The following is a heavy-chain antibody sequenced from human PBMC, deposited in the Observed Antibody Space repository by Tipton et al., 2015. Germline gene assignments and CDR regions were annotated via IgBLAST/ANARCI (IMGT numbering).Heavy chain of an antibody. CDR1: GGSISSTSYY. Sequence: TLSLTCTVSGGSISSTSYYWGWIRQPPGKGLEWIGSIYYSGSTYYNPSLKSRVTISVDTSKNQFSLKLSSVTAADTAVYHCAGTFYDSGGYYLDFWGQGTLVTVSS. V-gene: IGHV4-39*01. CDR2: IYYSGST. CDR3: AGTFYDSGGYYLDF. J-gene: IGHJ4*02. D-gene: IGHD3-22*01.